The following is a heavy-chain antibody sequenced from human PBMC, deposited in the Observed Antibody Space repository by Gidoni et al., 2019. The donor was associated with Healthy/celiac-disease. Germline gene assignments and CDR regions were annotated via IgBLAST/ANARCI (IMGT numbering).Heavy chain of an antibody. Sequence: QVQLVESGGGVVKPGGSLRLSCAASGFTFSDYYMSWIRQAPGKGLEWVSYISSSSSYTNYADSMKGRFTISRDNAKNSLYLQMNSLRAEDTAVYYCARAHTIFGVVFDYWGQGTLVTVSS. V-gene: IGHV3-11*06. CDR3: ARAHTIFGVVFDY. CDR1: GFTFSDYY. D-gene: IGHD3-3*01. CDR2: ISSSSSYT. J-gene: IGHJ4*02.